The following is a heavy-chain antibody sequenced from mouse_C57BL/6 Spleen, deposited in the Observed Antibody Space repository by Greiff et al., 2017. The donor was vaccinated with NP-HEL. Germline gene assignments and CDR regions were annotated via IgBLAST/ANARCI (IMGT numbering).Heavy chain of an antibody. CDR2: IWSGGST. CDR3: ARNYYGSSWFAY. CDR1: GFSLTSYG. J-gene: IGHJ3*01. V-gene: IGHV2-2*01. D-gene: IGHD1-1*01. Sequence: QVQLQQSGPGLVQPSQSLSITCTVSGFSLTSYGVHWVRQSPGKGLEWLGVIWSGGSTDSNAAFISRLSISKDNSKSQVFFKMNSLQADDTAIYYCARNYYGSSWFAYWGQGTLVTVSA.